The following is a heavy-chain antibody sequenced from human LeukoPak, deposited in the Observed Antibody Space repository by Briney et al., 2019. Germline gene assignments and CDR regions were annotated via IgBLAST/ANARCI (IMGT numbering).Heavy chain of an antibody. CDR1: GYSFSSYW. Sequence: GESLKISCKGLGYSFSSYWNAWLRQRPGKGLAWMGIIYPACSETRYHPSLQGQVTISADSTTSTAYLQWSSLRASDTAMYYCARASRDGYNQNFDHWGQGTLVTVSS. CDR2: IYPACSET. J-gene: IGHJ4*02. CDR3: ARASRDGYNQNFDH. V-gene: IGHV5-51*01. D-gene: IGHD5-24*01.